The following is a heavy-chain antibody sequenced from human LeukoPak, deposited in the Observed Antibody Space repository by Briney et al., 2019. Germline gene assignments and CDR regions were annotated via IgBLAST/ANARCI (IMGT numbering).Heavy chain of an antibody. Sequence: ASVKVSCKASGYTFTGYYMHWVQQAPGQGLEWMGWINPNSGGTNYAQKFQGRVTMTRDTSISTAYMELSRLRSDDRALYYCTRGSYYDSSGYSGVRLFDYWGQGTPVTVPS. CDR2: INPNSGGT. D-gene: IGHD3-22*01. CDR3: TRGSYYDSSGYSGVRLFDY. CDR1: GYTFTGYY. J-gene: IGHJ4*02. V-gene: IGHV1-2*02.